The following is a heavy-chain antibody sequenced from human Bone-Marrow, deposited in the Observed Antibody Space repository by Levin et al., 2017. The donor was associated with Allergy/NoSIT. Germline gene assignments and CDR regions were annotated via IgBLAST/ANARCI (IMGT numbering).Heavy chain of an antibody. CDR2: IYYSGTT. CDR1: GGSISSNIYY. CDR3: ARYYYDTRGYCYSFDY. Sequence: PSETLSLTCSVSGGSISSNIYYWAWIRQPPGMGLEWIGNIYYSGTTYYNPSLESRITISVDTSKNQFSLRLGSVTAADAAEYYCARYYYDTRGYCYSFDYWGQGTLVTVSS. V-gene: IGHV4-39*01. D-gene: IGHD3-22*01. J-gene: IGHJ4*02.